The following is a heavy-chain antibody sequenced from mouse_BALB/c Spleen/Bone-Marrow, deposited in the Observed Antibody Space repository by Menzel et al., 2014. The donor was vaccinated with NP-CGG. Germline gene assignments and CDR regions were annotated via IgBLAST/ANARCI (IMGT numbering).Heavy chain of an antibody. CDR2: INPYNDGT. CDR1: GYTFTSYV. V-gene: IGHV1-14*01. Sequence: EVKLQESGPELVKPGASVKTYCKASGYTFTSYVIHWVKQKPGQGLEWIGNINPYNDGTQYNEKFKGKATLTSDKSSXTAFMELSSLTSEDSAVYYCARSLYGYDWYFDVWGAGTTVTVSS. CDR3: ARSLYGYDWYFDV. J-gene: IGHJ1*01. D-gene: IGHD2-2*01.